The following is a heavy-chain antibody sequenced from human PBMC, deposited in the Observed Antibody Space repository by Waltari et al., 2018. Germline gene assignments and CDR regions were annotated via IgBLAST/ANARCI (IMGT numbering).Heavy chain of an antibody. CDR3: ARGARRTTVTTGWWYFDL. D-gene: IGHD4-17*01. CDR2: SNSDGSST. J-gene: IGHJ2*01. Sequence: EVELVESGGGLVQPGGPLRVSCAASGSTYCLYWMHWVRQAPGKGLVWVSRSNSDGSSTSYADSVKGRFTISKDNAKNTVYLQMNSLRAEDTAIYYCARGARRTTVTTGWWYFDLWGRGTLVTVSS. CDR1: GSTYCLYW. V-gene: IGHV3-74*01.